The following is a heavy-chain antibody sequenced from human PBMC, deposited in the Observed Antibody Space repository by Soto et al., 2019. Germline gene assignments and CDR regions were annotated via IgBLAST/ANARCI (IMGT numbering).Heavy chain of an antibody. Sequence: QVQLVESGGGVVQPGRSLRLSCAASGFTFSSYGMHWVRQAPGKGLEWVAVISYDGSNKYYADSVKGRFTISRDNSKNALYLQMNSLRAEDTAVYYCAKDYRSSWYIWYYFDYWGQGTLVTVSS. D-gene: IGHD6-13*01. V-gene: IGHV3-30*18. J-gene: IGHJ4*02. CDR3: AKDYRSSWYIWYYFDY. CDR1: GFTFSSYG. CDR2: ISYDGSNK.